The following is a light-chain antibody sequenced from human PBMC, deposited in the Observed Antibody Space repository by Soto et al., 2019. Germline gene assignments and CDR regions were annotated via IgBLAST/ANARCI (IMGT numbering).Light chain of an antibody. CDR2: KAS. CDR1: DNIGPW. V-gene: IGKV1-5*03. Sequence: DIQMTQSPSTLSASIGDRVAITCRASDNIGPWVAWYQQKPGKAPKLLIYKASTLETGAPSRFAGSGSGTGFTLTITRLQPDVFATYYCQHYNSYSRTFGQGTKVEV. CDR3: QHYNSYSRT. J-gene: IGKJ1*01.